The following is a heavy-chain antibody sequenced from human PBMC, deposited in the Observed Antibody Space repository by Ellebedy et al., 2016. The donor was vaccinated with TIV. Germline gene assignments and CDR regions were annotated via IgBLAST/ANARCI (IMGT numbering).Heavy chain of an antibody. V-gene: IGHV1-46*01. CDR2: IVPSGGST. CDR1: GYTFTNYY. CDR3: ARELTSSYYFDY. J-gene: IGHJ4*02. Sequence: ASVKVSXKASGYTFTNYYIHWLRQAPGQGLEWMGIIVPSGGSTNFAPKFQDRVTMTRDTSTRTVYMELSSLRSEDTAVFYCARELTSSYYFDYWGQGTLVTVSS.